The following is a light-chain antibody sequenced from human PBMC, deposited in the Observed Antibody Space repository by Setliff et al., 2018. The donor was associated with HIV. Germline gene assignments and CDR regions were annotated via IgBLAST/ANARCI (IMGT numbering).Light chain of an antibody. CDR3: QVWDSTSDWV. J-gene: IGLJ3*02. V-gene: IGLV3-21*04. CDR2: HDS. CDR1: NIGSIS. Sequence: SYELTQPPSVSVAPGETARIPCGGNNIGSISVHWYQQKPGQAPVLVIYHDSDRSSGIPERFSGSNSGNTATLTITRVEAGDEADYYCQVWDSTSDWVFGGGTKGTVL.